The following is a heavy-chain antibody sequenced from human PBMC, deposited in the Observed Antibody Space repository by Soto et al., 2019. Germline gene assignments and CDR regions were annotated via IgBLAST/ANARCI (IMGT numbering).Heavy chain of an antibody. V-gene: IGHV4-38-2*01. Sequence: PSETLSLTCAVSGCSISSGYYWGWIRQPPGKGLEWIGSIHHSGSTYYNPSLKSRVTISVDTSKNQFSLKLSSVTAADTAVYYCARVRSSPFRYFDYWGQGTLVTVSS. CDR1: GCSISSGYY. CDR2: IHHSGST. CDR3: ARVRSSPFRYFDY. J-gene: IGHJ4*02.